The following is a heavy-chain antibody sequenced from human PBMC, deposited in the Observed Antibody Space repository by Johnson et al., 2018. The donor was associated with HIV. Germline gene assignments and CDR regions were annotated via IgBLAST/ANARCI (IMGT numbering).Heavy chain of an antibody. V-gene: IGHV3-64*04. CDR2: ISNNGART. J-gene: IGHJ3*02. Sequence: QVQLVESGGGLVQPGGSLRLSCTASGFTFSTYAMHWVRQAPGKGLEYVSAISNNGARTYYADSVQGRFTLSSDNAKNTLYLQMNSLRAEDTAVYYCAREAGAGGSCYNAFDIWGQGTMVTVSS. CDR3: AREAGAGGSCYNAFDI. D-gene: IGHD2-15*01. CDR1: GFTFSTYA.